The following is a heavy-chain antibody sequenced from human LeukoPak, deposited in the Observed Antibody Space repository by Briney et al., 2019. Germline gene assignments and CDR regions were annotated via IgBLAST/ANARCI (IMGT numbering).Heavy chain of an antibody. CDR3: ARVMIVAATESFDS. V-gene: IGHV3-21*01. CDR2: ISSRSASI. J-gene: IGHJ4*02. Sequence: PGGSLRLSCAASGFTFSSYEMNWVRQAPGKGLEWVSSISSRSASIYYADSVRGRFTISRDNTKNSLYLQMNSLRAEDTAMYYCARVMIVAATESFDSWGQGTLVTVSS. D-gene: IGHD1-26*01. CDR1: GFTFSSYE.